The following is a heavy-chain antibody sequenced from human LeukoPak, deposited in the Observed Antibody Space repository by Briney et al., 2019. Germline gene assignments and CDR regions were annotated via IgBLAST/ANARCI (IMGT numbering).Heavy chain of an antibody. J-gene: IGHJ6*02. V-gene: IGHV4-34*01. Sequence: SETLSLTCAVYGGSFSGYYWSWIRQPPGKGLEWIGEINHSGSTNYNPSLKSRVTISVDTSKNQFSLKLSSVTAADTAVCYCARGGGILTGYYRYYYYYGMDVWGQGTTVTVSS. CDR1: GGSFSGYY. D-gene: IGHD3-9*01. CDR3: ARGGGILTGYYRYYYYYGMDV. CDR2: INHSGST.